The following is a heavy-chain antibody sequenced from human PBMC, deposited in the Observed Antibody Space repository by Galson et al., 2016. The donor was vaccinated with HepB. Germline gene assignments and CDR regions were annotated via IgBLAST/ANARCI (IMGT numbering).Heavy chain of an antibody. D-gene: IGHD6-13*01. CDR3: AREAGIAAAATYDY. CDR2: IWSDGSNK. J-gene: IGHJ3*01. Sequence: SLRLSCAASGFTFSRYGMHWVRQAPGKGLEWVALIWSDGSNKYYADSVKGRFTISRDNSKNTAYLQMNSLRAEDRAVYYCAREAGIAAAATYDYWGQGRMVTVSS. CDR1: GFTFSRYG. V-gene: IGHV3-33*01.